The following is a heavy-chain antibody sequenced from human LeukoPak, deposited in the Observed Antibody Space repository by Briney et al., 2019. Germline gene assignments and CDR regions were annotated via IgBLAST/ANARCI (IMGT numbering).Heavy chain of an antibody. CDR1: GGSISSGSYY. J-gene: IGHJ6*03. CDR2: IYTSGST. CDR3: ARGVPAAIGYYYHYYMDV. D-gene: IGHD2-2*02. Sequence: PSETLSLTCSVSGGSISSGSYYWSWIRQPAGKGLEWIGRIYTSGSTNYNPSLKSRVTISADTSKNQFSLKLSSVTDADTAVYYCARGVPAAIGYYYHYYMDVWGKGTTVTVSS. V-gene: IGHV4-61*02.